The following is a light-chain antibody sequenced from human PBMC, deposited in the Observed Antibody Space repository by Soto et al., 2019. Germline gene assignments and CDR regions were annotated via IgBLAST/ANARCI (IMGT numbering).Light chain of an antibody. V-gene: IGKV3-20*01. CDR3: QRYDSLRT. J-gene: IGKJ1*01. CDR2: GAS. CDR1: QSVRSNF. Sequence: EIVLTQSRGTLSLSPGERATLSCRASQSVRSNFVAWYQQKPGQPPRLLIYGASNRATGIPVRFSGSGSGKDFTLTITRLEAEGFAMYYCQRYDSLRTFGQGTKVEF.